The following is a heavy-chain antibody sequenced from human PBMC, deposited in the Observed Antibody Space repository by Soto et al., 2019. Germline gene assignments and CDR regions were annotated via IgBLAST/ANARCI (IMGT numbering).Heavy chain of an antibody. CDR1: GFTFSSYG. Sequence: QVQLVESGGGVVQPGRSLRLSCAASGFTFSSYGVHWFRQAPGKGLEWVAVISYDGSNKHYADSVKGRFTISRDNSKTKMYLQMNSMRAEDTAVYYWARDRYSSGWKGYDYYNAVDVWGQGTTVTVSS. V-gene: IGHV3-30-3*01. CDR3: ARDRYSSGWKGYDYYNAVDV. J-gene: IGHJ6*02. D-gene: IGHD6-19*01. CDR2: ISYDGSNK.